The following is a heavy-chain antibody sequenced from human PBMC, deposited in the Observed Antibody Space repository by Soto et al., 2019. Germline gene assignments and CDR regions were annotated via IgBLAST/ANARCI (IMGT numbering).Heavy chain of an antibody. J-gene: IGHJ4*02. Sequence: ASVKVSCKASGYTFTSYGISWFRQAPGQGLEWMGWISAYNGSTYYADSVKGRFTISRDTSNHTLYLQMNSLRGEDTAVYYCAKDSGAYPGGHFDHWGQETLFTVSS. V-gene: IGHV1-18*01. CDR3: AKDSGAYPGGHFDH. D-gene: IGHD2-15*01. CDR2: ISAYNGST. CDR1: GYTFTSYG.